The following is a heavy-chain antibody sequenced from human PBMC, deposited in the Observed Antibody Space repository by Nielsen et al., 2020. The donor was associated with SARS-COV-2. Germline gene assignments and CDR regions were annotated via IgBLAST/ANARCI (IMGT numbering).Heavy chain of an antibody. CDR3: TTDSYGLGDFDY. CDR1: GFTFSNAW. J-gene: IGHJ4*02. Sequence: GESLKISCAASGFTFSNAWRSWVRQAPGKGLEWVGRIKSKTDGGTTDYAAPVKGRFTISRDDSKNTLYLQMNSLKTEDTAVYYCTTDSYGLGDFDYWGQGTLVTVSS. D-gene: IGHD5-18*01. V-gene: IGHV3-15*01. CDR2: IKSKTDGGTT.